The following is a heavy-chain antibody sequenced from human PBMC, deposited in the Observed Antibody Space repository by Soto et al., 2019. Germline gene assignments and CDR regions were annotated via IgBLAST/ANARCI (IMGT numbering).Heavy chain of an antibody. Sequence: PSETLSLTCTVSGGSVNTAPYHWSWIRQSPRNGLEWIGNIYYTESTNYNPSFESRVAISLDTSNNQFSLRLTSLTAADTAVYFCARDHHSYYDTSGYYPYFDFWGQGTLVTVSS. D-gene: IGHD3-22*01. CDR3: ARDHHSYYDTSGYYPYFDF. V-gene: IGHV4-61*01. CDR2: IYYTEST. J-gene: IGHJ4*02. CDR1: GGSVNTAPYH.